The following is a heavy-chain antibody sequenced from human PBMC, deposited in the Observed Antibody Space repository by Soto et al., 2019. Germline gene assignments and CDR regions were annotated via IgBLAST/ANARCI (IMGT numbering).Heavy chain of an antibody. V-gene: IGHV1-3*05. J-gene: IGHJ6*02. D-gene: IGHD1-26*01. CDR2: INSGNGNT. CDR3: ARVGQWGGMDV. CDR1: GYTFTNYA. Sequence: QVQFVQSGAEEKKPGASVKVSCKASGYTFTNYAIHWVRQAPAQSLEWMGWINSGNGNTKYSQKMQGRVTITRDTSASTAYMEFGRLRSEDTAVYSWARVGQWGGMDVWGQGTTVTVSS.